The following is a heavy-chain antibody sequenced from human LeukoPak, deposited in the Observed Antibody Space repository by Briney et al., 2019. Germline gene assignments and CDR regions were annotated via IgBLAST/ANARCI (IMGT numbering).Heavy chain of an antibody. Sequence: PGRSLRLSCAASGFTFSSYGMHWVRQAPGKGLEWVAVISYDGSNKYYADSVKGRFTISRDNSKNTLYLQMNSLRAEDTAVYYCAKEQWLVRSDYWGQGTLVTVSS. D-gene: IGHD6-19*01. CDR1: GFTFSSYG. V-gene: IGHV3-30*18. CDR2: ISYDGSNK. J-gene: IGHJ4*02. CDR3: AKEQWLVRSDY.